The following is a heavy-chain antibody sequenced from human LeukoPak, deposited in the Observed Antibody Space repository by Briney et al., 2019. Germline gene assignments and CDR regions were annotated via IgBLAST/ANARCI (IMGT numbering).Heavy chain of an antibody. Sequence: SETLSLTCTVSGGSISSYYWSWIRQPPGKGLEWIGYIYYSGSTNYNPSLKSRVTISVDTSKNQFSLKLSSVTAADTAVYYCARVPRLGNYGMDVWGQGTTVTVSS. CDR1: GGSISSYY. V-gene: IGHV4-59*08. J-gene: IGHJ6*02. D-gene: IGHD6-19*01. CDR3: ARVPRLGNYGMDV. CDR2: IYYSGST.